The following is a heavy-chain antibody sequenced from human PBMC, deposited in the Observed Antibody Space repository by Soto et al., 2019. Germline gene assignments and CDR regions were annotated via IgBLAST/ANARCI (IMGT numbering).Heavy chain of an antibody. V-gene: IGHV4-59*01. J-gene: IGHJ4*02. D-gene: IGHD5-18*01. CDR3: AREGYNFGPFDC. CDR2: ISYSGTT. CDR1: GGSLSSYH. Sequence: SETLSLTCTVSGGSLSSYHWNWIRRPPGMGLEWIASISYSGTTNYNSSLKSRVTISINTSKNQFSLKLNSVTAADTAVYYCAREGYNFGPFDCWGQGALVT.